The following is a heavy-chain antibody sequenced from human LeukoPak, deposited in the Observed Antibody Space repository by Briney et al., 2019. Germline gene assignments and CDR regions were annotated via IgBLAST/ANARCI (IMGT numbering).Heavy chain of an antibody. V-gene: IGHV1-24*01. J-gene: IGHJ2*01. CDR1: GYTFTSYD. Sequence: ASVKVSCKASGYTFTSYDINWVRQATGQGLEWMGGFDPEDGETIYAQKFQGRVTMTEDTSTDTAYMELSSLRSEDTAVYYCATDRVVPAARTDWYFDLWGRGTLVTVSS. CDR2: FDPEDGET. CDR3: ATDRVVPAARTDWYFDL. D-gene: IGHD2-2*01.